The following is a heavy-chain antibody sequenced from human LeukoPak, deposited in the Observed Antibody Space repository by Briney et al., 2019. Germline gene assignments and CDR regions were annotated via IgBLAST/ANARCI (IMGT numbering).Heavy chain of an antibody. J-gene: IGHJ5*02. CDR3: ARRGPSSGWHTHLGWFDP. V-gene: IGHV4-39*01. Sequence: PSETLSLTCTVSGGSISSSSYYWGWIRQPPGKGLEWIGSIYYSGSTYYNPSLKSRVTISVDTSKNQFSLKLSSVTAADTAVYYCARRGPSSGWHTHLGWFDPWGQGTLVTVSS. CDR1: GGSISSSSYY. D-gene: IGHD6-19*01. CDR2: IYYSGST.